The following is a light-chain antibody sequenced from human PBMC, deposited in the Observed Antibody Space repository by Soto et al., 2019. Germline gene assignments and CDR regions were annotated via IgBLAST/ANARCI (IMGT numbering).Light chain of an antibody. CDR1: QGISNN. Sequence: DVQMTQSPSSLSASVGDRVTITCRASQGISNNLAWYQQKPGKVPRLLLYGASTLQSGVPSRFSGSGSGTDFTLTISSLQPEDVATYYCQKYDSAPLTFGQGTKVEFK. J-gene: IGKJ1*01. CDR3: QKYDSAPLT. CDR2: GAS. V-gene: IGKV1-27*01.